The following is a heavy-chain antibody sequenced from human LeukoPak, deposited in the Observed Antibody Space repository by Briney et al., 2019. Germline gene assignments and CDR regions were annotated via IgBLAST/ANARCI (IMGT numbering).Heavy chain of an antibody. J-gene: IGHJ4*02. CDR2: ISYDGSNK. Sequence: PGRSLRLPCAASGFTFSSYAMHWVRQAPGKGLEWVAVISYDGSNKYYADSVEGRFTISRENYKNTLYPQMNSLRAEDTAVYYCARGGSFTRTRRPQSLSDDYWGQGTLVTVSS. D-gene: IGHD1-7*01. V-gene: IGHV3-30*04. CDR3: ARGGSFTRTRRPQSLSDDY. CDR1: GFTFSSYA.